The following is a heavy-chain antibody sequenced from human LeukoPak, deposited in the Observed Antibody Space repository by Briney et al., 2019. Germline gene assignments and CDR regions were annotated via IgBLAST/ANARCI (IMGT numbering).Heavy chain of an antibody. CDR2: INSDGSTT. D-gene: IGHD3-22*01. Sequence: GGSLRLSCAASGFTFSSYWMHWVRQAPGKGLVWVSRINSDGSTTTYADSVKGRFTISRDNAKNTLYLQMNSLRAEDTAVYYCARSSGYYREFGYWGQGTLVTVSS. CDR3: ARSSGYYREFGY. CDR1: GFTFSSYW. J-gene: IGHJ4*02. V-gene: IGHV3-74*01.